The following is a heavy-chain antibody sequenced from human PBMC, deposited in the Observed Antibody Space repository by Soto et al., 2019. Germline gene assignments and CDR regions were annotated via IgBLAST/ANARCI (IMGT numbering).Heavy chain of an antibody. V-gene: IGHV5-51*01. CDR3: ARQHSSSSWFDP. Sequence: GESLKISCKGSGYSFTSYWIGWVRQMPGKGLGWMGIIYPGDSATRYSPSFQGQVTISADKSISTAYLQWSSLKAPDTAMYYCARQHSSSSWFDPWGQGTLGTVSS. J-gene: IGHJ5*02. CDR2: IYPGDSAT. CDR1: GYSFTSYW. D-gene: IGHD6-6*01.